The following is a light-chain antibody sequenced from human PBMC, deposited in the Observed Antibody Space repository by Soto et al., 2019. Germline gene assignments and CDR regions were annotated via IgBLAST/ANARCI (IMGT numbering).Light chain of an antibody. CDR1: SSNIGAGYD. V-gene: IGLV1-40*01. CDR3: QSFDSSLSGSV. J-gene: IGLJ1*01. Sequence: QSVLTQPPSVSGAPGQRVTISCAGSSSNIGAGYDVQWYQHLPGTAPKLLIYGNSNRPSGVPDRFSGSKSGTSASLAITGLQAEDEADYYGQSFDSSLSGSVFGTGTKVTVL. CDR2: GNS.